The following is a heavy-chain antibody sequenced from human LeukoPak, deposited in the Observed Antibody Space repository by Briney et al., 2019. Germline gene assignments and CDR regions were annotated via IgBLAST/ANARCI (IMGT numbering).Heavy chain of an antibody. D-gene: IGHD5-18*01. CDR2: IYYSGST. V-gene: IGHV4-39*07. J-gene: IGHJ6*03. CDR3: ARAGLPKDPYYYYMDV. CDR1: GGSISSSSYY. Sequence: SETLSLTCTVSGGSISSSSYYWGWIRQPPGKGLEWIGSIYYSGSTYYNPSLKSRVTISVDTSKNQFSLKLSSVTAADTAVYYCARAGLPKDPYYYYMDVWGKGITVTVSS.